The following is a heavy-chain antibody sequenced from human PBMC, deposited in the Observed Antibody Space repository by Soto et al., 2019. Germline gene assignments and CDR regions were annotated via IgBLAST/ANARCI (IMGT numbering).Heavy chain of an antibody. D-gene: IGHD3-16*02. V-gene: IGHV1-69*01. CDR1: GGTFSSYA. CDR2: IIPIFGTA. J-gene: IGHJ6*02. CDR3: ARVDELSGAVHYYYYGMDV. Sequence: QVQLVQSGAEVKKPGSSVKVSCKASGGTFSSYAISWVRQAPGQGLEWMGGIIPIFGTANYAQKFQGRVTITADESTSTAYMELSSLRSEDTAVYYCARVDELSGAVHYYYYGMDVWGQGTTVTVSS.